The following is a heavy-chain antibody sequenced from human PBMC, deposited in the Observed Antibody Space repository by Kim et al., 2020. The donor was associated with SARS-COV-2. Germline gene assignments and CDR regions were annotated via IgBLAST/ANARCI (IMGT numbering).Heavy chain of an antibody. Sequence: GGSLRLSCAASVFTFSSYWMHWVRQAPGKGLVWVSRINSDGSSTSYADSVKVRFTISRDNAKNTLYLQMNSLRAEDTAVYYCARIDSSGYYYESSAFDIWGQGTMVTVSS. CDR2: INSDGSST. J-gene: IGHJ3*02. V-gene: IGHV3-74*01. CDR1: VFTFSSYW. CDR3: ARIDSSGYYYESSAFDI. D-gene: IGHD3-22*01.